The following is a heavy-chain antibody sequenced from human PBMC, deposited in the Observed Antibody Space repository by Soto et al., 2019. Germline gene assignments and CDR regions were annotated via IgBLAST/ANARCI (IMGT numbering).Heavy chain of an antibody. Sequence: QVQLQESGPGLVKPSQTLPLTCTVSGGSISSGGYYWSWIRQHPGKGLEWFGYIYYSGSTYYNPSLKSRVTISVDTSKNQFSLKLSSVTAADTAVYYCAREGITGTQFDYWGQGTLVTVSS. CDR2: IYYSGST. J-gene: IGHJ4*02. V-gene: IGHV4-31*03. CDR3: AREGITGTQFDY. D-gene: IGHD1-7*01. CDR1: GGSISSGGYY.